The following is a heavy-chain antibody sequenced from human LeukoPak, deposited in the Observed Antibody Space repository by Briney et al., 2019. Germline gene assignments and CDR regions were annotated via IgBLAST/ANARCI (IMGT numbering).Heavy chain of an antibody. CDR3: ASSGNYYPYLLDY. D-gene: IGHD1-26*01. J-gene: IGHJ4*02. V-gene: IGHV3-53*01. Sequence: GGSLRLSCAASEFIVSSNYMSWVRQAPGKGLEWASVLYSGGSTYYADSVKGRFTISRDNSKNTLYLQMNSLRAEDTAVYYCASSGNYYPYLLDYWGQGTLVTVSS. CDR1: EFIVSSNY. CDR2: LYSGGST.